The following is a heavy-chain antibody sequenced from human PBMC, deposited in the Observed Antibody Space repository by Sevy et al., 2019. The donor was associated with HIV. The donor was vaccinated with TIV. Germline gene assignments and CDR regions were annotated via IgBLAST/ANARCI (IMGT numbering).Heavy chain of an antibody. D-gene: IGHD2-2*01. CDR2: INESGIT. Sequence: SETLSLTCAVHDGSFSGYYWNWIRQLPGKGLEWIGEINESGITYYNPTLKSRVTISVDTSKKQFSLELNSVTAADTAVYFCARSPPVVVVPGAPSWFDPWGQGTLVTVSS. CDR1: DGSFSGYY. J-gene: IGHJ5*02. CDR3: ARSPPVVVVPGAPSWFDP. V-gene: IGHV4-34*01.